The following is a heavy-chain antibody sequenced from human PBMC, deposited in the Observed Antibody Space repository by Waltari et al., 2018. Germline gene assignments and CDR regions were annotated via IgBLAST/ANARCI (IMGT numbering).Heavy chain of an antibody. V-gene: IGHV3-53*01. J-gene: IGHJ4*02. CDR2: IYSGGST. D-gene: IGHD5-12*01. Sequence: EVQLVESGGGLIQPGGSLRLSCAASGFTVSSTYMSWVRQAPGKGLEWVSVIYSGGSTYYADSVKGRFTISRDNSKNTLYLQMNSLRAEDTAVYYCARVGDGYDPYYFDYWGQGTLVTVSS. CDR1: GFTVSSTY. CDR3: ARVGDGYDPYYFDY.